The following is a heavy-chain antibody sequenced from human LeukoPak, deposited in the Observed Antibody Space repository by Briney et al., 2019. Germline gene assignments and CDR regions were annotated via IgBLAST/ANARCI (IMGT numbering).Heavy chain of an antibody. CDR3: AKGEDDSSGYYLMGFDY. D-gene: IGHD3-22*01. CDR2: ISYDGSNK. V-gene: IGHV3-30*18. Sequence: QTGGSLRLSCAASGFTFSSYGMHWVRQAPGKGLEWVAVISYDGSNKYYADSVKGRFTISRDNSKNTLYLQMNSLRAEDTAVYYCAKGEDDSSGYYLMGFDYWGQGTLVTVSS. J-gene: IGHJ4*02. CDR1: GFTFSSYG.